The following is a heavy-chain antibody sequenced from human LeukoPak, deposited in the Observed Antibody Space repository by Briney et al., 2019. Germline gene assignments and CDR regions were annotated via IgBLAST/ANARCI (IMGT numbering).Heavy chain of an antibody. CDR2: ISGSGGST. J-gene: IGHJ4*02. CDR1: GFTFSSYA. Sequence: GGPLRLSCAASGFTFSSYAMSWVRQAPGKGLEWVSAISGSGGSTYYADSVKGRFTISRDNSKNTLYLQMNSLRAEDTAVYYCAKVGRAGTGKDWGQGTLVTVSS. CDR3: AKVGRAGTGKD. D-gene: IGHD1/OR15-1a*01. V-gene: IGHV3-23*01.